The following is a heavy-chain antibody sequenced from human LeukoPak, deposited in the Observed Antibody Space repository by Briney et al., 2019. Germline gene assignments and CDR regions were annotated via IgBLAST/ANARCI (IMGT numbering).Heavy chain of an antibody. V-gene: IGHV1-18*01. J-gene: IGHJ4*02. CDR3: ASSNYDFWSGYYYYFDY. CDR2: ISAYNGNT. CDR1: GYTFTSYG. Sequence: ASVKVSCKASGYTFTSYGISWVRQAPGQGLEWMGWISAYNGNTNYAQKLQGRVTMTTDTSTSTAYMELRSLRSDDTAVYYCASSNYDFWSGYYYYFDYWGQGTLVTVSS. D-gene: IGHD3-3*01.